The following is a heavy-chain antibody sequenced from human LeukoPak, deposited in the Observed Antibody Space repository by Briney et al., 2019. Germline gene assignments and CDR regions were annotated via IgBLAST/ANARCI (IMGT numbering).Heavy chain of an antibody. CDR3: ARDGDIVVVVAAAPLYYFDY. D-gene: IGHD2-15*01. CDR1: GFTFSSYA. J-gene: IGHJ4*02. Sequence: GGSLRLSCAASGFTFSSYAISWVRQAPGKGLEWVSAISDSGGSTYYADSVKGRFTISRDNSKNTLYLQMNSLRAEDTAVYYCARDGDIVVVVAAAPLYYFDYWGQGTLVTVS. V-gene: IGHV3-23*01. CDR2: ISDSGGST.